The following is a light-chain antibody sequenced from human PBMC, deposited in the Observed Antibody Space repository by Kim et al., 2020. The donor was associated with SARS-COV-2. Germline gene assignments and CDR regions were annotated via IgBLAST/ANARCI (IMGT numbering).Light chain of an antibody. J-gene: IGKJ2*01. CDR1: QGINND. V-gene: IGKV1-16*02. CDR2: AAS. CDR3: QQYPGFPRT. Sequence: DIQMTQSPSSLSASVGDRVTITCRASQGINNDLAWFQQKPGKAHKSLIYAASSLQSGVPSKFSGSGSGTDFTLTISSLQPEDFATYYCQQYPGFPRTFGQGTKLEI.